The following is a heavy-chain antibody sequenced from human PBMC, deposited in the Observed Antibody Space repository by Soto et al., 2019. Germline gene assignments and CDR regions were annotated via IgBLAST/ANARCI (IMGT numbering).Heavy chain of an antibody. V-gene: IGHV1-69*06. D-gene: IGHD2-2*01. CDR1: GGTFSSYA. CDR3: ARRVVQPAAKGYYYGMDV. Sequence: SVKVSCKASGGTFSSYAISWVRQAPGQGLEWMGGIIPIFGTANYAQKFQGRVTITADKSTSAAYMELSSLGSEDTAVYYCARRVVQPAAKGYYYGMDVWGQGTTVTVSS. J-gene: IGHJ6*02. CDR2: IIPIFGTA.